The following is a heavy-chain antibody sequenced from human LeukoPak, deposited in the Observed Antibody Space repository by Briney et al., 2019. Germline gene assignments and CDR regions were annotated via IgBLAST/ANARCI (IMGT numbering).Heavy chain of an antibody. V-gene: IGHV1-2*02. J-gene: IGHJ4*02. D-gene: IGHD2-2*01. CDR2: INPNSGGT. Sequence: ASVKVSCKASGYTFTGYYMHWVRQAPGQGLEWMGWINPNSGGTNYAQKFQGRVTMTRDTSISTAYMELSRLRSDDTAVYYCARATKGSCSSTSCPPKDWGQGTLVTVSS. CDR1: GYTFTGYY. CDR3: ARATKGSCSSTSCPPKD.